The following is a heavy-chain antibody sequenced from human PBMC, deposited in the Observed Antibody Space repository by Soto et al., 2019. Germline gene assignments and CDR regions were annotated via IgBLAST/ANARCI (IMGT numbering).Heavy chain of an antibody. D-gene: IGHD1-7*01. Sequence: PGGSLRLSCAASGFTFNEYYMSWIRQAPGKGLEWISYSSNSGTFARYADSVKGRFSISRDNAKNSLYLQINSLRGDDMAIYYCARSGENYNLLDYWGQGTPVTVSS. CDR2: SSNSGTFA. CDR1: GFTFNEYY. V-gene: IGHV3-11*06. CDR3: ARSGENYNLLDY. J-gene: IGHJ4*02.